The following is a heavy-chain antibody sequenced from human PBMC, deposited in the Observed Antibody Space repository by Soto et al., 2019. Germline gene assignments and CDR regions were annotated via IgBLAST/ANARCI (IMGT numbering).Heavy chain of an antibody. CDR3: VRDGGDWYPDQ. Sequence: PSETLSLTCAVYGGSFSGYYWSWIRQPPGKGLEWIGEINHSGSTNYNPSLKSRATISVDTSKNQFSLQLDSVTPEDTALYYCVRDGGDWYPDQWGQGTLVTVSS. CDR1: GGSFSGYY. D-gene: IGHD2-21*02. CDR2: INHSGST. J-gene: IGHJ4*02. V-gene: IGHV4-34*01.